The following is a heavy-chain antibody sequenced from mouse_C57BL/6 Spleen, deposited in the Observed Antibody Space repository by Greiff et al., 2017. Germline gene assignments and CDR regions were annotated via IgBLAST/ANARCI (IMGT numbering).Heavy chain of an antibody. CDR3: AKGGSSYPFDY. D-gene: IGHD1-1*01. CDR1: GFSLTSYG. Sequence: VTLVESGPGLVQPSQSLSITCTVSGFSLTSYGVHWVRQSPGKGLEWLGVIWRGGSTDYNAAFMSRLSITKDNSKSQVFFKMNSLQADDTAIYXCAKGGSSYPFDYWGQGTTLTVSS. CDR2: IWRGGST. V-gene: IGHV2-5*01. J-gene: IGHJ2*01.